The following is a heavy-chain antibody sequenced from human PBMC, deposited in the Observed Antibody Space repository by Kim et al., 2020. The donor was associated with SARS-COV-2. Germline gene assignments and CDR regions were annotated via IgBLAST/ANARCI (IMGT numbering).Heavy chain of an antibody. J-gene: IGHJ4*02. CDR1: GFTFSSYA. CDR2: ISGSGGST. CDR3: AKDRSGDDYDSSGYPLDFDY. D-gene: IGHD3-22*01. V-gene: IGHV3-23*01. Sequence: GGSLRLSCAASGFTFSSYAMSWVRQAPGKGLEWVSAISGSGGSTYYADSVKGRFTISRDNSKNTLYLQMNSLRAEDTAVYYCAKDRSGDDYDSSGYPLDFDYWGQGTLVTVSS.